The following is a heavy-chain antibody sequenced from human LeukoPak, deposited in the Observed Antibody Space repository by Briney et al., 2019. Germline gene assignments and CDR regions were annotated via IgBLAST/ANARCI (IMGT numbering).Heavy chain of an antibody. D-gene: IGHD6-19*01. CDR1: GFTFSSYG. J-gene: IGHJ4*02. Sequence: GGSLTLSCAASGFTFSSYGMHWVRQAPGRGLEWVAVIWYDGSNKYYADSVKGRFTISRDNSKNTLYLQMNSLRAEDTAVYYCAKSGRKYSSGWYDDYWGQGTLVTVSS. CDR3: AKSGRKYSSGWYDDY. CDR2: IWYDGSNK. V-gene: IGHV3-33*06.